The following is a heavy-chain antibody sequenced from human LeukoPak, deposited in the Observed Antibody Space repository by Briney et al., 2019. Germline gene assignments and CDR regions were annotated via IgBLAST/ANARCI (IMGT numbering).Heavy chain of an antibody. Sequence: PGRSLRLSCAASGFTFSSYAMHWVRQAPGKGLEWVAVISYDGSNKYYADSVKGRFTISRDNSKNTLYLQMNSLRAEDTAVYYCARGSMITFGEKNDKRYYFDYWGQGTLATVSS. D-gene: IGHD3-16*01. CDR2: ISYDGSNK. V-gene: IGHV3-30*04. CDR1: GFTFSSYA. J-gene: IGHJ4*02. CDR3: ARGSMITFGEKNDKRYYFDY.